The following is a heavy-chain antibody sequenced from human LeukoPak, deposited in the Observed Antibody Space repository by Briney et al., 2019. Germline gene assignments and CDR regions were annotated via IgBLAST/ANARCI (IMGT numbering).Heavy chain of an antibody. V-gene: IGHV4-34*01. J-gene: IGHJ4*02. D-gene: IGHD3-10*01. CDR3: ARENYGSGFDY. Sequence: SETLSLTCAVYGGSFSGYYWSWIRQPPGKGLEWIGEINHSGSTNYSPSLKSRVTISVDTSKNQFSLKLSSVTAADTAVYYCARENYGSGFDYWGQGTLVTVSS. CDR1: GGSFSGYY. CDR2: INHSGST.